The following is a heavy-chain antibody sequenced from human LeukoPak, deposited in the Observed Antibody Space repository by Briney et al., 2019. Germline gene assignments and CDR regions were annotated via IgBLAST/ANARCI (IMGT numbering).Heavy chain of an antibody. Sequence: SETLSLTCTVSGGSISSYYWSWIRQPAGKGLEWIGRIYTSGSTNYDPSLKSRVTMSVDTSKNQFSLKLSSVTAADTAVYYCARDLAAAGLFDYWGQGTLVTVSS. V-gene: IGHV4-4*07. CDR1: GGSISSYY. J-gene: IGHJ4*02. CDR2: IYTSGST. D-gene: IGHD6-13*01. CDR3: ARDLAAAGLFDY.